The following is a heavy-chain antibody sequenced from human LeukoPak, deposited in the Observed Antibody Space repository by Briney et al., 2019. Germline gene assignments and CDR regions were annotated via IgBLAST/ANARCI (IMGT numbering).Heavy chain of an antibody. J-gene: IGHJ6*02. V-gene: IGHV1-8*01. CDR3: ARGSSWLNYYYYGMDV. CDR2: MNPNSGNT. D-gene: IGHD6-13*01. Sequence: GASVKVSCKASGYTFTSYDINWVRQAPGQGLEWMGWMNPNSGNTGYAQKFQGRVTMTRNTSISTAYMELSSLRSEDTAVYYCARGSSWLNYYYYGMDVWGQGTTVTVSS. CDR1: GYTFTSYD.